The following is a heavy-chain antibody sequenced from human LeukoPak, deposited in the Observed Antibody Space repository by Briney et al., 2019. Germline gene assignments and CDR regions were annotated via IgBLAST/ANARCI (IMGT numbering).Heavy chain of an antibody. CDR1: GFTVSSNY. CDR2: ISGSGGST. Sequence: PGGSLRLSCAASGFTVSSNYINWVRQAPGKGLEWVSAISGSGGSTYYADSVKGRFTISRDNSKNTLYLQMNSLRAEDTAVYYCAKDQDVVVPAAKDYWGQGTLVTVSS. D-gene: IGHD2-2*01. J-gene: IGHJ4*02. CDR3: AKDQDVVVPAAKDY. V-gene: IGHV3-23*01.